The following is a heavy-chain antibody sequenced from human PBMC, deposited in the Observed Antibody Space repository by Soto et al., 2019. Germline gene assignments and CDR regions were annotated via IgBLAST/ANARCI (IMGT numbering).Heavy chain of an antibody. CDR2: IKQDGSEK. V-gene: IGHV3-7*03. D-gene: IGHD5-12*01. J-gene: IGHJ4*02. CDR1: GFTFSSYW. Sequence: EVQLVESGGGLVQPGGSLRLSCAASGFTFSSYWMSWVRQAPGKGLEWGANIKQDGSEKYYVDSVKGRFTSSIDNAKNSLYLQMNSLRAEDTAVYYCAREGSTKWLFNTPVDYWGQGTLVTVSS. CDR3: AREGSTKWLFNTPVDY.